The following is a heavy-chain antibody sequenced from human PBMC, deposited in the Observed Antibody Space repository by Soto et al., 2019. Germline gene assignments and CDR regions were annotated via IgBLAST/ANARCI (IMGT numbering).Heavy chain of an antibody. CDR2: IYYSGST. CDR1: GGSISSGGYY. Sequence: PSETLSLTCTVSGGSISSGGYYWSWIRQHPGKGLEWIGYIYYSGSTYYNPSLKSRVTISVDTSKNQFSLKLSSVTAADTAVYYCATQPTTVTTMDEWYYYGMDVWGQGTTVTVSS. D-gene: IGHD4-17*01. J-gene: IGHJ6*02. CDR3: ATQPTTVTTMDEWYYYGMDV. V-gene: IGHV4-31*03.